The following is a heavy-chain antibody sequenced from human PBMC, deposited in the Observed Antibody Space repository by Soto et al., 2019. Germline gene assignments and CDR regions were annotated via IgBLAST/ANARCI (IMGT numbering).Heavy chain of an antibody. CDR1: GGSISSSSYY. CDR2: IYYSGST. CDR3: ARGTTVTAEFDY. J-gene: IGHJ4*02. V-gene: IGHV4-39*01. D-gene: IGHD4-17*01. Sequence: SDTLSLTCTVSGGSISSSSYYRGWIRQPPGKGLEWIGSIYYSGSTYYNPSLKSRVTISVDTSKNQFSLKLSSVTAADTAVYYCARGTTVTAEFDYWGQGTLVTVSS.